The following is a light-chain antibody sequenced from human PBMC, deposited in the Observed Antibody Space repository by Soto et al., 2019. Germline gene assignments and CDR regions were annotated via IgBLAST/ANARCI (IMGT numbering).Light chain of an antibody. CDR3: QQYVNLPYT. CDR1: QDLTNY. Sequence: DIQMTQSPPSLAASVGDRVTITCQASQDLTNYLNWYQQKPGEAPKLLIYDTITLEEGVPARFSVGGSGTDYTFTINGLHHEDAAIYACQQYVNLPYTFGQGTKLEIK. V-gene: IGKV1-33*01. J-gene: IGKJ2*01. CDR2: DTI.